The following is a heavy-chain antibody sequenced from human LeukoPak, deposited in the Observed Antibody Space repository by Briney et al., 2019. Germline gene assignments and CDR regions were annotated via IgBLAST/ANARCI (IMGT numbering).Heavy chain of an antibody. V-gene: IGHV1-8*02. Sequence: ASVKVSCKASGYTFTSYYMHWVRQAPGQGLEWMGWMNPNSGNTGYAQKFQGRVTMTRNTSISTAYMELSSLRSEDTAVYYCARGGYIVATWGQGTLVTVSS. CDR1: GYTFTSYY. CDR3: ARGGYIVAT. CDR2: MNPNSGNT. J-gene: IGHJ4*02. D-gene: IGHD5-12*01.